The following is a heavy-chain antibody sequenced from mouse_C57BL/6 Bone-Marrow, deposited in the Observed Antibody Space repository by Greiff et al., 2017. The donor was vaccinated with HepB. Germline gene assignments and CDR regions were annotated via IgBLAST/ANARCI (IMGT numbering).Heavy chain of an antibody. CDR1: GFSLTSYG. V-gene: IGHV2-5*01. J-gene: IGHJ2*01. CDR2: IWRGGST. D-gene: IGHD1-1*01. Sequence: VKLMESGPGLVQPSQSLSITCTVSGFSLTSYGVHWVRQSPGKGLEWLGVIWRGGSTDYNAAFMSRLSITKDNSKSQVFFKMNSLQADDTAIYYCAKNNGSSYDYFDYWGQGTTLTVAS. CDR3: AKNNGSSYDYFDY.